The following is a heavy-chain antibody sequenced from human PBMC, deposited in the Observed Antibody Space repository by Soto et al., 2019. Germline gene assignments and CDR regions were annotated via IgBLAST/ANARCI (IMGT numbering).Heavy chain of an antibody. D-gene: IGHD5-18*01. J-gene: IGHJ4*02. CDR3: AKDRDSYGPLFYFDS. CDR1: GFTFSTYA. Sequence: VGSLRLSCMASGFTFSTYAMSWVRQAPGGGLEWVSTIGSSDNSNTYYADSVEGRFTISRDNSKNTLYLQMNSLRAEDTAIYYCAKDRDSYGPLFYFDSWGQGSLVTVSS. V-gene: IGHV3-23*01. CDR2: IGSSDNSNT.